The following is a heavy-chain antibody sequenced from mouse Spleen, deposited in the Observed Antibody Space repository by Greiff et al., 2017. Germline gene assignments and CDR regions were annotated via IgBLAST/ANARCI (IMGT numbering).Heavy chain of an antibody. CDR3: ARDLYYYGSSLVYWYFDV. CDR1: GFTFSDYY. J-gene: IGHJ1*03. V-gene: IGHV5-16*01. Sequence: DVKLVESEGGLVQPGSSMKLSCTASGFTFSDYYMAWVRQVPEKGLEWVANINYDGSSTYYLDSLKSRFIISRDNAKNILYLQMSSLKSEDTATYYCARDLYYYGSSLVYWYFDVWGTGTTVTVSS. D-gene: IGHD1-1*01. CDR2: INYDGSST.